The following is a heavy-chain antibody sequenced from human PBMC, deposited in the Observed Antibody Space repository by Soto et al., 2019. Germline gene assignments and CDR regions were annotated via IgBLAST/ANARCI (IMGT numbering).Heavy chain of an antibody. CDR2: ISYSGST. V-gene: IGHV4-39*07. Sequence: PSETLSLTCTVSGCSISSDSYYWCWILHSPEKGLEWIASISYSGSTYYNPTLKSRLIISVDTSKSQFSLKLSSVTAADTAVYYCTGRGSEPTAGYGKAGWGQGNTDRVAS. J-gene: IGHJ6*02. D-gene: IGHD3-16*01. CDR1: GCSISSDSYY. CDR3: TGRGSEPTAGYGKAG.